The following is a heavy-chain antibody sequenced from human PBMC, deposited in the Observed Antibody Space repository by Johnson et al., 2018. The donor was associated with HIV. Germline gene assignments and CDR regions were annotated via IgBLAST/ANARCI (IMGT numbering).Heavy chain of an antibody. CDR1: GFTFSSYA. CDR2: ISYDGSNK. V-gene: IGHV3-30*04. J-gene: IGHJ3*02. D-gene: IGHD6-13*01. CDR3: ARDGGYSSSWYKYAFDI. Sequence: VSLVESGGGVVQPGRSLRLSCAASGFTFSSYAMHWVRQAPGKGLEWVAVISYDGSNKYYADSVKGRFTISRDNSKNTLYLQMNSLRAEDTAVYYCARDGGYSSSWYKYAFDIWGQGTMVTVSS.